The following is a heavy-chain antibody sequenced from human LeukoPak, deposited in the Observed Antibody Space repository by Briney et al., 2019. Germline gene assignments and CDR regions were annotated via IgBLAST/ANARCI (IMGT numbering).Heavy chain of an antibody. J-gene: IGHJ4*02. CDR1: GGTFSSYA. D-gene: IGHD2-15*01. V-gene: IGHV1-69*13. CDR2: IIPIFGTA. Sequence: SVKVSCKASGGTFSSYAISWVRQAPGQGLEWMGGIIPIFGTANYAQKFQGRVTITADESTSTAYMELSNLRSEDTAVYYCARRLVVVAASILEGFDYWGQGTLVTVSS. CDR3: ARRLVVVAASILEGFDY.